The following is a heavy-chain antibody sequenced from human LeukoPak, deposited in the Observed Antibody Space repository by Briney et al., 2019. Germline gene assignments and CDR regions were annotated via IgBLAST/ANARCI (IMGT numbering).Heavy chain of an antibody. Sequence: GRSLRLSCAASGFTFSSYGMHWVRQAPGKGLEWVAVIWYDGSNKYYAVSVKGRFTISRDNSKNTLYLQMNSLRAEDTAVYYCARDGGPGIAFYGMDVWGQGTTVTVSS. CDR1: GFTFSSYG. J-gene: IGHJ6*02. CDR3: ARDGGPGIAFYGMDV. CDR2: IWYDGSNK. D-gene: IGHD6-13*01. V-gene: IGHV3-33*08.